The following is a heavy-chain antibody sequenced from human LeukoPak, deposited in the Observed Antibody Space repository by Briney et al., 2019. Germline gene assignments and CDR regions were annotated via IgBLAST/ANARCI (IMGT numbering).Heavy chain of an antibody. CDR3: ARSRGYCSGGSCYSYGMDV. Sequence: TWTDARSAGKEYRSRWTPQPSRKKLQWIGRIYTSGSTNYNPSLKSRVTMSVDTSKNQFSLKLSSVTAADTAVYYCARSRGYCSGGSCYSYGMDVWGQGTTVTVSS. J-gene: IGHJ6*02. V-gene: IGHV4-4*07. D-gene: IGHD2-15*01. CDR1: RSAGKEYR. CDR2: IYTSGST.